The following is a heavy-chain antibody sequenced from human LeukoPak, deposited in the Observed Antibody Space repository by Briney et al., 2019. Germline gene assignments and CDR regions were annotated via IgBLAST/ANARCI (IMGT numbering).Heavy chain of an antibody. CDR1: GGSFSGYY. CDR3: ARDGGGAFSY. J-gene: IGHJ4*02. CDR2: INHSGSS. V-gene: IGHV4-34*01. Sequence: PSETLSLTCAVYGGSFSGYYWSWIRQPPGKGLEWIGEINHSGSSNYNPSLKSRVTISVDTSKNQFSLKLSSVTAADTAVYYCARDGGGAFSYWGQGTLVTVSS. D-gene: IGHD3-16*01.